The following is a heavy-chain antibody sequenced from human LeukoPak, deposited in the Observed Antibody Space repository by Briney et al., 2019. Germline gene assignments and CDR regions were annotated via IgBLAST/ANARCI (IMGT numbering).Heavy chain of an antibody. V-gene: IGHV1-2*02. Sequence: ASVKVSCKASGYTFTGYYMHWVRQAPGQGLECMGWINPNSGGTNYAQKFQGRVTMTRDTSISTAYMELSRLRSDDTAAYYCARDALHPLSGYMDVWGKGTTVTVSS. J-gene: IGHJ6*03. CDR2: INPNSGGT. D-gene: IGHD1-1*01. CDR1: GYTFTGYY. CDR3: ARDALHPLSGYMDV.